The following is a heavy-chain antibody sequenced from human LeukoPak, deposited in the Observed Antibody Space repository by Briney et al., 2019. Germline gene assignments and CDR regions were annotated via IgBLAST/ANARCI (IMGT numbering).Heavy chain of an antibody. CDR1: GYTFTGYY. V-gene: IGHV1-2*02. CDR2: VNPNSGGT. Sequence: ASVKVSCKASGYTFTGYYMHWVRQAPGQGLEWMGWVNPNSGGTNYARKFQGRVTMTRDTSISTAYLQWSSLKASDTAMYYCARQVDLTGYYSYYYYMDVWGKGTTVTVSS. J-gene: IGHJ6*03. CDR3: ARQVDLTGYYSYYYYMDV. D-gene: IGHD3-9*01.